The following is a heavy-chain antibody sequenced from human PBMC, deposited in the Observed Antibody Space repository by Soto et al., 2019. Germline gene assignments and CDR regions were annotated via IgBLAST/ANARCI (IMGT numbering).Heavy chain of an antibody. CDR3: AKLTSSGSYPAFDY. D-gene: IGHD3-10*01. CDR2: ISGSGGST. Sequence: GGSLRLSXAASGFTFSSYAMSWVRQAPGKGLEWVSAISGSGGSTYYADSVKGRFTISRDNSKNTLYLQMNSLRAEDTAVYYCAKLTSSGSYPAFDYWGQGTLVTVSS. J-gene: IGHJ4*02. V-gene: IGHV3-23*01. CDR1: GFTFSSYA.